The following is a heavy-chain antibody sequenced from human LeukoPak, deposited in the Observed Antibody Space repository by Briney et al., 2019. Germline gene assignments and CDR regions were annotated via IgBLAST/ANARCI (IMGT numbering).Heavy chain of an antibody. J-gene: IGHJ3*02. D-gene: IGHD6-13*01. CDR3: ARAKPSFYSSSWYSNDAFDI. Sequence: ASVKVSCKASGYTFAGYYMHWVRQAPGQGLEWMGRINPNSGGTNYAQKFQGRVTITADESTSTAYMELSSLRSEDTAVYYCARAKPSFYSSSWYSNDAFDIWGQGTMVTVSS. V-gene: IGHV1-2*06. CDR1: GYTFAGYY. CDR2: INPNSGGT.